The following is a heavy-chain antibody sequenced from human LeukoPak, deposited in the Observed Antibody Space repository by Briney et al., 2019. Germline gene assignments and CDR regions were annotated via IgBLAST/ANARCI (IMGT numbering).Heavy chain of an antibody. D-gene: IGHD4-17*01. V-gene: IGHV1-2*02. CDR3: ARDLLGSTVTSSAFDI. J-gene: IGHJ3*02. CDR1: GYTFTSYG. CDR2: INPNSGGT. Sequence: RASVKVSCKASGYTFTSYGISWVRQAPGQGLEWMGWINPNSGGTNYAQKFQGRVTMTRDTSISTAYMELSRLRSDDTAVYYCARDLLGSTVTSSAFDIWGQGTMVTVSS.